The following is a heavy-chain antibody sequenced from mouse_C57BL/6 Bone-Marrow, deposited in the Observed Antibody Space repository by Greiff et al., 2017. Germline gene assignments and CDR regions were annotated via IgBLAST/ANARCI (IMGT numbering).Heavy chain of an antibody. J-gene: IGHJ2*01. CDR1: GFTFSDYY. Sequence: EVNLVESEGGLVQPGSSMKLSCTASGFTFSDYYMAWVRQVPEKGLEWVANINYDGSSTYYLDSLKSRFIISRDNAKNILYLQMSSLKSEDTATYYCASVTGTGYFDYWGQGTTLTVSS. V-gene: IGHV5-16*01. CDR3: ASVTGTGYFDY. CDR2: INYDGSST. D-gene: IGHD4-1*01.